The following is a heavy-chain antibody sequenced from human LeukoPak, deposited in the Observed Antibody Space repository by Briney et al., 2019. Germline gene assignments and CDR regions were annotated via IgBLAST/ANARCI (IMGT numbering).Heavy chain of an antibody. CDR1: GYSISNGYY. D-gene: IGHD5-24*01. V-gene: IGHV4-38-2*02. Sequence: SETLSLTCTVSGYSISNGYYWGWIRQPPGKGLEWIGNIYHSGSTYYNPSLKSRVTISVDTSKNQFSLKLSSVTAADTAVYYCARDKMAYMDVWGKGTTVTVSS. CDR3: ARDKMAYMDV. J-gene: IGHJ6*03. CDR2: IYHSGST.